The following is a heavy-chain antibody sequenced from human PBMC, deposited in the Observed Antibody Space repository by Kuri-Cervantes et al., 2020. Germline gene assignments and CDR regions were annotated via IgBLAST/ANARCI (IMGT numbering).Heavy chain of an antibody. CDR2: INPNSGGT. J-gene: IGHJ6*02. D-gene: IGHD2-2*01. Sequence: ASVNVSCKASGYTFTGYYMHWVRQAPGQGLEWMGWINPNSGGTNYAQKFQGRVTMTRDTSISTAYMELSRLRSDDTAVYYCARGRPAAHSYGMDVWGQGTTVTVSS. CDR1: GYTFTGYY. CDR3: ARGRPAAHSYGMDV. V-gene: IGHV1-2*02.